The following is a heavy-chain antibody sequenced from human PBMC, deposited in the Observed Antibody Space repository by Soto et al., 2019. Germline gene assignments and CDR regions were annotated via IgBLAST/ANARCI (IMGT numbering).Heavy chain of an antibody. D-gene: IGHD4-17*01. J-gene: IGHJ4*02. Sequence: LSLTCVVSGGPVSGDDLYWSWIRHLPGKGLEWIANVYHTGTTYYNPSLKSRVSMSVDTSKNQFSLKLSSVTAADTAVYYCARVVGTTVVTRSFDYWGQGTLVTVSS. CDR1: GGPVSGDDLY. V-gene: IGHV4-31*02. CDR3: ARVVGTTVVTRSFDY. CDR2: VYHTGTT.